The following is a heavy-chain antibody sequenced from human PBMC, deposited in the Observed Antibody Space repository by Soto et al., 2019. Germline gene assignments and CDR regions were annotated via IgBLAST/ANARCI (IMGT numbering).Heavy chain of an antibody. Sequence: GESLKISCKGSGYSFTSYWISWVRQMPGKGLEWMGRIAPSDSYTNYSPSFQGHVTISADKSISTAYLQWSSLKASDTAMYYCARLRYCSGGSCLYGMDGWGQGTTVTVSS. CDR2: IAPSDSYT. J-gene: IGHJ6*02. V-gene: IGHV5-10-1*01. D-gene: IGHD2-15*01. CDR3: ARLRYCSGGSCLYGMDG. CDR1: GYSFTSYW.